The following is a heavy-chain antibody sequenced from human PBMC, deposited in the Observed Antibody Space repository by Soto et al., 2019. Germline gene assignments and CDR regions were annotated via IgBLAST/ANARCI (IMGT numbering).Heavy chain of an antibody. D-gene: IGHD1-26*01. Sequence: LSETLSLTCTVSGGSISSSSYYWGWIRHPPGKGLEWIGSIYYSGGTYYNPSLKSRVTISVDTSKNQFSLKLSSVTAADTAVYYCARPTARSGYDYWGQGTLVTVSS. V-gene: IGHV4-39*01. J-gene: IGHJ4*02. CDR2: IYYSGGT. CDR3: ARPTARSGYDY. CDR1: GGSISSSSYY.